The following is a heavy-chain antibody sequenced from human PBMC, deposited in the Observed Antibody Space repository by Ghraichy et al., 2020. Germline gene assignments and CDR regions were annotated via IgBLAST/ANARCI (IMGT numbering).Heavy chain of an antibody. CDR1: GGSISTYF. V-gene: IGHV4-59*01. Sequence: SQTLSLTCTVSGGSISTYFWSWVRQPPGKGLEWIGFIHYSGSTNYNPSLKSRVIISVDTSKNQFSLRLTSVTAADTAVYFCASQQLPRLYYGMDVWGQGTTVTVSS. J-gene: IGHJ6*02. D-gene: IGHD6-13*01. CDR3: ASQQLPRLYYGMDV. CDR2: IHYSGST.